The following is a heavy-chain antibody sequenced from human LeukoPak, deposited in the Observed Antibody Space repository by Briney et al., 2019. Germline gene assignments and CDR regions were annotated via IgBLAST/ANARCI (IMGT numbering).Heavy chain of an antibody. V-gene: IGHV4-34*01. D-gene: IGHD3-10*01. CDR3: ARIRPYCYGSGSYSKPHWFDP. J-gene: IGHJ5*02. Sequence: SETLSLTCAVYGGSFSGYYWSWIRQPPGKGLEWIGEINHSGSTNYNPSLKSRVTISVDTSKNQFSLKLSSVTAADTAVYYCARIRPYCYGSGSYSKPHWFDPWGQGTLVTVSS. CDR2: INHSGST. CDR1: GGSFSGYY.